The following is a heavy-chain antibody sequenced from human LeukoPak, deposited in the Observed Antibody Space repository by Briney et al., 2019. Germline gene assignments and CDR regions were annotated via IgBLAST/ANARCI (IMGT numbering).Heavy chain of an antibody. CDR2: IYYSGST. CDR1: GGSISTYY. V-gene: IGHV4-59*01. Sequence: SETLSPTCTVSGGSISTYYWSWIRQPPGKGLEWIGYIYYSGSTNYNPSLKSRVTISVDTSKNQFSLKLNSVTAADTAVYYCARGVYYYYYMDVWGKGKTATVSS. J-gene: IGHJ6*03. CDR3: ARGVYYYYYMDV.